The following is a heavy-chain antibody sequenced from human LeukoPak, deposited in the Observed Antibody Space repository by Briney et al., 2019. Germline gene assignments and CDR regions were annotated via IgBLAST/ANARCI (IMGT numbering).Heavy chain of an antibody. CDR1: GFTFSSYW. CDR2: INSDGSST. Sequence: GGSLRLSCAASGFTFSSYWMHWVRQAPGKGLVWVSRINSDGSSTSYADSVKGRFTISRDNAKNTLYLQMNSLRAEDTAVYYCARGATYYDFWSGLKVSDYWGQGTLVTVSS. CDR3: ARGATYYDFWSGLKVSDY. D-gene: IGHD3-3*01. V-gene: IGHV3-74*01. J-gene: IGHJ4*02.